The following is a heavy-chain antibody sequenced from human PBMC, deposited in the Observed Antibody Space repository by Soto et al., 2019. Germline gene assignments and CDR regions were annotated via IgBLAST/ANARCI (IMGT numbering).Heavy chain of an antibody. CDR3: TTEGRSGWYYYYGMDV. CDR1: GFTFSNAW. V-gene: IGHV3-15*01. CDR2: IKSKTDGGTT. D-gene: IGHD6-19*01. J-gene: IGHJ6*02. Sequence: GGSLRLSCAASGFTFSNAWMSWVRQAPGKGLEWVGRIKSKTDGGTTDYAAPMKGRFTISRDDSKNTLYLQMNSLKTEDTAVYYCTTEGRSGWYYYYGMDVWGQGTTVTVSS.